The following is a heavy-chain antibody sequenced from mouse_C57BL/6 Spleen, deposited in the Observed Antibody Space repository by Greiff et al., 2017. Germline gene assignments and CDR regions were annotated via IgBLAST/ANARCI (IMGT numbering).Heavy chain of an antibody. J-gene: IGHJ2*01. V-gene: IGHV1-72*01. CDR1: GYTFTSYW. D-gene: IGHD1-1*01. Sequence: QVQLKQPGAELVKPGASVKLSCKASGYTFTSYWMHWVKQRPGRGLEWIGRIDPNSGGTKYNEKFKSKATLTVDKPSSTAYMQLSSLISEDSAVYYCARGGVTTVVAPFDYWGQGTTLTVSS. CDR2: IDPNSGGT. CDR3: ARGGVTTVVAPFDY.